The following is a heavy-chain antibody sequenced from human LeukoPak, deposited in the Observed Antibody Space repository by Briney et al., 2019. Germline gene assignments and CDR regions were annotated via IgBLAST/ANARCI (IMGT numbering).Heavy chain of an antibody. Sequence: ASVKVSCKVSGYTLTELSMHWVRQAPGKGLEWMGGFDPEDGETIYAQKFQGRVTMTEDTSTDTAYMELSSLRSEDTAVYYCATLAWIQLWFGYWGQGTLVTVSS. CDR1: GYTLTELS. CDR2: FDPEDGET. J-gene: IGHJ4*02. D-gene: IGHD5-18*01. V-gene: IGHV1-24*01. CDR3: ATLAWIQLWFGY.